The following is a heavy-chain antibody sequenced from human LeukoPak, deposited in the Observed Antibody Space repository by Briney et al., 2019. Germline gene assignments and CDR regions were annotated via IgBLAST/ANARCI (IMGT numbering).Heavy chain of an antibody. J-gene: IGHJ4*02. V-gene: IGHV3-30*03. CDR3: AIGGGGSGNFYYFDY. D-gene: IGHD3-10*01. CDR1: GFTFSNYG. Sequence: GTSLRLSCAASGFTFSNYGMHWVRQAPGKGLEWVAVISDDGSKKYYADSVKGRFTISRDNSKNTLYLQMNSLGAEDAAVYYCAIGGGGSGNFYYFDYWGQGTLVTVSS. CDR2: ISDDGSKK.